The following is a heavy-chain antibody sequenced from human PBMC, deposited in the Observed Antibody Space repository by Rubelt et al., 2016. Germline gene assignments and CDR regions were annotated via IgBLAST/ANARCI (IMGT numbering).Heavy chain of an antibody. Sequence: QVQQQQWGPRLLKASETLSLTCDVYDGSIRTYHWSWIRQSPGKGLEWIGEINHSGLAGYSPSLTSRLTISIDTSRRLFTLNLRLVSAADAALYFCARGIDAAWEVHERWGQGVLVTVSS. CDR1: DGSIRTYH. D-gene: IGHD1-26*01. CDR3: ARGIDAAWEVHER. CDR2: INHSGLA. J-gene: IGHJ4*02. V-gene: IGHV4-34*01.